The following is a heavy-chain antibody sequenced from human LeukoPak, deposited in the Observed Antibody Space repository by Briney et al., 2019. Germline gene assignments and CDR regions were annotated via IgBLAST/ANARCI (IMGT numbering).Heavy chain of an antibody. CDR3: ARDSPLTPHFDY. D-gene: IGHD3-9*01. V-gene: IGHV3-33*01. Sequence: GGSLRLSCAASGFTFSSYGMHWVRQAPGKGLEWVAVMWYDGSNKYYADSVKGRFTISRDNSKNTLYLQMNSLRAEDTAVYYCARDSPLTPHFDYWGQGTLVTVSS. CDR2: MWYDGSNK. J-gene: IGHJ4*02. CDR1: GFTFSSYG.